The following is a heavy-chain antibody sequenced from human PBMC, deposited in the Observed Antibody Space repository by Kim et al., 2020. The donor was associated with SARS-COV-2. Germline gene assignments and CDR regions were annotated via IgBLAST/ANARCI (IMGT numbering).Heavy chain of an antibody. V-gene: IGHV4-59*13. CDR2: LYHSGST. CDR1: GGSISSYY. Sequence: SETLSLTCTVSGGSISSYYWSWIRQPPGKGLEWIGELYHSGSTNYNQSLQSRVTISVDTSKNKFSLKLSSVTAADTAVYYFSRGERATSRPEGDGWCQG. CDR3: SRGERATSRPEGDG. J-gene: IGHJ1*01. D-gene: IGHD1-1*01.